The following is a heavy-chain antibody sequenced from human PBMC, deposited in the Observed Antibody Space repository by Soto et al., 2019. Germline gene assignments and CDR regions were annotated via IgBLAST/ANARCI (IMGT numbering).Heavy chain of an antibody. J-gene: IGHJ4*02. Sequence: EVKLLESGGGLVQPGGTLRLSCGVSGFTVTSNGVSWVRQAPGKGLEWVSAISPNGQGIWYADSVKGRFTISTDISMNAVFLQMDRLRAEDTAVYYCAKDRQYPRDYFLSGGQGALVTVSS. CDR3: AKDRQYPRDYFLS. CDR2: ISPNGQGI. V-gene: IGHV3-23*01. D-gene: IGHD4-4*01. CDR1: GFTVTSNG.